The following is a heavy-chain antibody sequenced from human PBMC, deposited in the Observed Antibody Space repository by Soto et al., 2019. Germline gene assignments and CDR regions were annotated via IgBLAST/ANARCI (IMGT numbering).Heavy chain of an antibody. CDR2: IIPIFGTA. Sequence: GXSVKVSCKASVGTFSSYAISWVRQAPGQGLEWMGGIIPIFGTANYAQKFQGRVTITADESTSTAYMELSSLRSEDTAVYYCARASYSSGWYLFNWFDHWGQGTLVTVSS. V-gene: IGHV1-69*13. CDR1: VGTFSSYA. D-gene: IGHD6-19*01. J-gene: IGHJ5*02. CDR3: ARASYSSGWYLFNWFDH.